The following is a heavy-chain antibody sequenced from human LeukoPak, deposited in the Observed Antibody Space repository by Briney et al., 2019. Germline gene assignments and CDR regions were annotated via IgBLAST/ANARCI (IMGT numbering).Heavy chain of an antibody. CDR2: INHSGST. V-gene: IGHV4-34*01. CDR3: ARVGSSGWYRDDAFDI. Sequence: SETLSLTCAVYGGSFSGYYWSWIRQPPGKGLEWIGEINHSGSTNYNPSLKSRVTISVDTSKNQFSLKLSSVTAADTAVYYCARVGSSGWYRDDAFDIWGQGTMVTVSS. CDR1: GGSFSGYY. D-gene: IGHD6-19*01. J-gene: IGHJ3*02.